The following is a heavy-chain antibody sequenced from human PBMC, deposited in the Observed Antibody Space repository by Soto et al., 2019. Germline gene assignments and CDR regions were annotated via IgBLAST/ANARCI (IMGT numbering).Heavy chain of an antibody. CDR1: GYTFTSYA. Sequence: QVQLVQSGAEVKKPGASVKVSCKASGYTFTSYAMHWVRQAPGQRLEWMGWINAGNGNTKYSQKFQGRVTITRDTSASTAYMELSSLRSEDTAVYYCARDYGDGYNPGSYWGQGTLVTVSS. D-gene: IGHD5-12*01. J-gene: IGHJ4*02. CDR3: ARDYGDGYNPGSY. CDR2: INAGNGNT. V-gene: IGHV1-3*01.